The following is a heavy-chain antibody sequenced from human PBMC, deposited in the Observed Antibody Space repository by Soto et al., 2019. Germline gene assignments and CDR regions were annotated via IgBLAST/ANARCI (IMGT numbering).Heavy chain of an antibody. CDR2: IYPTDSDT. Sequence: PGESLKISFEHSGYSFSTYWIGWVRQMPGRGLEWMGIIYPTDSDTRYSPSFQGQVTISADKSISTAYLHWSSLKASDTAIYYCARLPAISTLDYWGQGTLVTVSS. J-gene: IGHJ4*02. D-gene: IGHD2-21*01. CDR1: GYSFSTYW. CDR3: ARLPAISTLDY. V-gene: IGHV5-51*01.